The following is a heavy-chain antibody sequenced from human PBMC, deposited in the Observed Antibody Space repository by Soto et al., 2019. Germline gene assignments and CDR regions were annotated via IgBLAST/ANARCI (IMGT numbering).Heavy chain of an antibody. J-gene: IGHJ4*02. CDR2: INDSGSA. D-gene: IGHD3-10*01. V-gene: IGHV4-34*01. CDR3: ARVAYYFGSGRYDF. CDR1: GGSFSGSY. Sequence: SETLSLTCGVSGGSFSGSYWSWIRHPPGEGLEWIGEINDSGSANYNPSLTGRVTISLDTSKNQFSLKLNSVTAADTAVYYCARVAYYFGSGRYDFWGQGTQVTV.